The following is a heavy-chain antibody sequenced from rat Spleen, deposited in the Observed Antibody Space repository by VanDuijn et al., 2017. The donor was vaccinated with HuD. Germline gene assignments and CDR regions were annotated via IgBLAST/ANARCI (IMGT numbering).Heavy chain of an antibody. V-gene: IGHV5-31*01. J-gene: IGHJ2*01. D-gene: IGHD3-2*01. CDR2: ITNTDGST. CDR3: TRGCNPRV. CDR1: GFTFNNYW. Sequence: EVKLVESGGGLVQPGRSLQLSCVASGFTFNNYWMTWIRQAPGKGLEWIASITNTDGSTYYPDSVKARFTISRDDAKTTVYLQMNSLRSEDTATYYCTRGCNPRVWGQGVMVTVSS.